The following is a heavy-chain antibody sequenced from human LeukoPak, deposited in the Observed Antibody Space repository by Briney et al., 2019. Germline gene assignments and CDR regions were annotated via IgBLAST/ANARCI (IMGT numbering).Heavy chain of an antibody. J-gene: IGHJ4*02. CDR2: ISGSGGKT. Sequence: GGSLRLSCAASGFTFSSYAMSWVRQAPGKGLEWVSAISGSGGKTYYADSVKGRFTTSRDNSKNTLYLQMNSLRAEDTAVYYCAKDYDDYGDYALDYWGQGTLVTVSS. CDR3: AKDYDDYGDYALDY. D-gene: IGHD4-17*01. CDR1: GFTFSSYA. V-gene: IGHV3-23*01.